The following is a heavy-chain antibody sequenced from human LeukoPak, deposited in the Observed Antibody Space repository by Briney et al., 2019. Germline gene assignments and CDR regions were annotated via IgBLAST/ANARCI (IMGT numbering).Heavy chain of an antibody. Sequence: ASVKVSCKASGYTFTSYGISWVRQAPGQGLEWMGWISAYNGNTNYAQKLQGRVTMTTDTSTSTAYMELRSLRSDDTAVYYCARVPFYCSSTSCLGLYGMDVWGQGTTVTVSS. V-gene: IGHV1-18*01. D-gene: IGHD2-2*01. J-gene: IGHJ6*02. CDR1: GYTFTSYG. CDR2: ISAYNGNT. CDR3: ARVPFYCSSTSCLGLYGMDV.